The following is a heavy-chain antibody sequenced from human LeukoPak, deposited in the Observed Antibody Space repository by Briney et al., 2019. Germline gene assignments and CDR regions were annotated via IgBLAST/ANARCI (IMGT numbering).Heavy chain of an antibody. CDR3: ARAGPVLGIDY. Sequence: SETLSLTCTVSGGSISSSSYYWGWIRQPPGKGLEWIGSIYYSGSTYYNPSLKSRVTISVDTSKNQFSLKLSSVTAADTAVYYCARAGPVLGIDYWGQGTLVTVSS. CDR1: GGSISSSSYY. J-gene: IGHJ4*02. CDR2: IYYSGST. V-gene: IGHV4-39*07.